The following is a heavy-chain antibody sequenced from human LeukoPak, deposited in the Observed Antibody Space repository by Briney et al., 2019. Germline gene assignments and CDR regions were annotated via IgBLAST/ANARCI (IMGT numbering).Heavy chain of an antibody. CDR3: AKLPTMIVVVNYFDY. Sequence: PGGSLRLSCAASGFTFSSYAMSWVRQAPGKGLEWVSAISGSGGSTYYADSVKGRFTISRDNSKNTLYLQMNSLRAEDTAVYYCAKLPTMIVVVNYFDYWGQGTLVTVSS. J-gene: IGHJ4*02. CDR1: GFTFSSYA. CDR2: ISGSGGST. V-gene: IGHV3-23*01. D-gene: IGHD3-22*01.